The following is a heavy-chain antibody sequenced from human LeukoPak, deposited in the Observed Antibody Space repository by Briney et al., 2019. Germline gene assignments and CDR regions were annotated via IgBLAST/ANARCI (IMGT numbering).Heavy chain of an antibody. CDR3: ARVSSTGRYDY. CDR1: GGSISTYY. J-gene: IGHJ4*02. D-gene: IGHD6-19*01. CDR2: IYSSGST. V-gene: IGHV4-4*07. Sequence: SETLSLTCTVSGGSISTYYWSWIRQPAGKGLEWIGRIYSSGSTNYNPSLKSRVTMSVDTSKNQFSLKLSSVTAADTAVYYCARVSSTGRYDYWGQGTLVAVSS.